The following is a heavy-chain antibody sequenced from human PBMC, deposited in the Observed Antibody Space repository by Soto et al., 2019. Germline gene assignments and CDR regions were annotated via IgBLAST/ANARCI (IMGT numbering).Heavy chain of an antibody. Sequence: QVQLQESGPGLVKPSQTLSLTCTVSGGSISSGGYYWSWIRQHPGKGLEWIGYIYYSGSTYYNPSLKSRVTISVDTSKNQFCQKLSSVTAADTALYYCARDASYYDFWSGYYFRGMDVWGQGTTVTVSS. D-gene: IGHD3-3*01. CDR1: GGSISSGGYY. CDR3: ARDASYYDFWSGYYFRGMDV. V-gene: IGHV4-31*03. J-gene: IGHJ6*02. CDR2: IYYSGST.